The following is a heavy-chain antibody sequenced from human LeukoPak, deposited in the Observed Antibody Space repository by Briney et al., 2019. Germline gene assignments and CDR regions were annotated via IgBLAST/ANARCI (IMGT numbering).Heavy chain of an antibody. CDR2: IYPGDSDT. D-gene: IGHD1-7*01. Sequence: GESLKISCKGSGYTFSTYWIGWVRQMPGKGLEWMGIIYPGDSDTTYSPSFQGQVTISADKSISTAYLQWSSLKASDTAMYYCARSEGELLAVSFDIWGQGTMVTVSS. J-gene: IGHJ3*02. CDR1: GYTFSTYW. V-gene: IGHV5-51*01. CDR3: ARSEGELLAVSFDI.